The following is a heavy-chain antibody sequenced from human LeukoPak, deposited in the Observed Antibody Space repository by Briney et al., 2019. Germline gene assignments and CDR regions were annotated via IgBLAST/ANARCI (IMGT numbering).Heavy chain of an antibody. CDR3: ASSLSSWTHYYYYYMDV. D-gene: IGHD6-13*01. J-gene: IGHJ6*03. Sequence: GSLRLSCAASGFTVSSNYMSWVRQSPGKGLQWVSVIYSGGSTYYADSVKGRFTISRDNSKNTLYLQMNSLRAEDTAVYYCASSLSSWTHYYYYYMDVWGKGTTVTVSS. CDR1: GFTVSSNY. V-gene: IGHV3-53*05. CDR2: IYSGGST.